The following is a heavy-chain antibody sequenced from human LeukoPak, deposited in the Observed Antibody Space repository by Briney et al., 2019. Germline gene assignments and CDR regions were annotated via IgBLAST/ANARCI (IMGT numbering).Heavy chain of an antibody. CDR2: MFHSGSP. D-gene: IGHD2-2*01. V-gene: IGHV4-59*01. J-gene: IGHJ4*02. CDR3: ARGSRYCSTTSCSSFDY. Sequence: SETLSLTCTVSRGSISSYYWNWIRQSPRRGLEWIGYMFHSGSPNYNPSLKSRVAISIDTSKNQFSLKLSSVTAADTAVYYCARGSRYCSTTSCSSFDYWGQGTVVTVSS. CDR1: RGSISSYY.